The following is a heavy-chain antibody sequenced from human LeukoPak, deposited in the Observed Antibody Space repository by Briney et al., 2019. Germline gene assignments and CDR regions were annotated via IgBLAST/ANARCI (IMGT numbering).Heavy chain of an antibody. J-gene: IGHJ5*02. CDR3: ARDATGGDYYDSTRDL. D-gene: IGHD3-22*01. V-gene: IGHV3-33*01. CDR2: IWYDGSNK. CDR1: GFTFSSYG. Sequence: PGRSLRLSCAASGFTFSSYGMHWVRQAPGKGLEWVAVIWYDGSNKYYADSVKGRFSISRDNSKNTLFLQMNSLRAEDTAVYYCARDATGGDYYDSTRDLWCQGTLVAVSS.